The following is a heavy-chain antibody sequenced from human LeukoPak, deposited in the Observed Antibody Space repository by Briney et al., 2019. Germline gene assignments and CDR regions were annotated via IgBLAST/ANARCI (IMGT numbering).Heavy chain of an antibody. V-gene: IGHV3-7*01. D-gene: IGHD4-23*01. Sequence: GGSLRLSCAASGFTFSSYWMSWVRQAPGKGLEWVANIKQDGSGKYYVDSVKGRFTISRDNAKNSLYLQMNSLRAEDTAVYYCARASGRVTPPYYYYGMDVWGQGTTVTVSS. CDR1: GFTFSSYW. CDR2: IKQDGSGK. J-gene: IGHJ6*02. CDR3: ARASGRVTPPYYYYGMDV.